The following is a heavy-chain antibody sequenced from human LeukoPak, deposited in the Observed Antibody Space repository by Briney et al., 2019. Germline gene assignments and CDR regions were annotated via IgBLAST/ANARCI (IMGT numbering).Heavy chain of an antibody. Sequence: SETLSLTCAVYGASYNAYYWSWIRQPPGKGLEWIGDIDHRGTATYNPSLKSRLTISADASKNQFSLKLNSVTDADAAVYYCAVGITILGVAASFDSWGQGNLVIVSS. CDR3: AVGITILGVAASFDS. D-gene: IGHD3-3*01. J-gene: IGHJ4*02. CDR2: IDHRGTA. V-gene: IGHV4-34*01. CDR1: GASYNAYY.